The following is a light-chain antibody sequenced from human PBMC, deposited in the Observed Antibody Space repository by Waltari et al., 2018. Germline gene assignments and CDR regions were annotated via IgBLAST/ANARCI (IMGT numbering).Light chain of an antibody. CDR3: QHYVRLPVT. CDR1: QSFSRA. CDR2: DAS. J-gene: IGKJ1*01. V-gene: IGKV3-20*01. Sequence: EIVLTQSPGNLSLSPGERATLSYRASQSFSRALAWYQQKPGQAPRLLIYDASTRAIGIPDRFSGGGSGTDFSLTISRLEPEDFAVYYCQHYVRLPVTFGQGTTVEIK.